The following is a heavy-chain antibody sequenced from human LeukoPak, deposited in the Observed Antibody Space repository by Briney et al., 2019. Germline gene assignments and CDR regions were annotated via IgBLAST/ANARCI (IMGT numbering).Heavy chain of an antibody. D-gene: IGHD3-10*01. V-gene: IGHV4-4*02. J-gene: IGHJ6*03. CDR2: IYHSGST. Sequence: SETLSLTCAVSGGSISSSNWWSWVRQPPGKGLEWIGEIYHSGSTNYNPSLKSRVTISVDKSKNQFSLKLSSVTAADTAVYYCARAYYDYYYYMDVWGKGTTVTVSS. CDR1: GGSISSSNW. CDR3: ARAYYDYYYYMDV.